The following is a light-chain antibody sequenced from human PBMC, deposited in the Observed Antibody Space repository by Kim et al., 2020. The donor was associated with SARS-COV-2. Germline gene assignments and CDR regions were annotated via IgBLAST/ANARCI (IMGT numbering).Light chain of an antibody. CDR2: DVT. CDR1: SSDVCGYDY. V-gene: IGLV2-11*01. CDR3: CSHAGTYMWV. J-gene: IGLJ1*01. Sequence: QSALTQPRSVSGSPGQSVTISCTGTSSDVCGYDYVSWYQQHPGKAPKLMIYDVTKRPSGVPDHFSGSKSGNTASLIISGLQAEDEADYYCCSHAGTYMWVLGTGTKVTVL.